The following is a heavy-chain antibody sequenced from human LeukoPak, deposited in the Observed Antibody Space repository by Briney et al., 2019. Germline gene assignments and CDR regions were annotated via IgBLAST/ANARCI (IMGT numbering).Heavy chain of an antibody. Sequence: GGSLRLSCAASGFTFSSYAMNWVRQAPGKGLEWVSAVRGGDAGTTYADSVKGRFTISRDNSKNTLYLQMNSLRADDTAVYYCAKNRGGSYYSGSDYWGQGTLVTVSS. CDR3: AKNRGGSYYSGSDY. D-gene: IGHD1-26*01. CDR1: GFTFSSYA. V-gene: IGHV3-23*01. CDR2: VRGGDAGT. J-gene: IGHJ4*02.